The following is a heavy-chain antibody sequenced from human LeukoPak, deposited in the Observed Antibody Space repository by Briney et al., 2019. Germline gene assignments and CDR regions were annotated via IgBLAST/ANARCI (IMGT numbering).Heavy chain of an antibody. J-gene: IGHJ4*02. D-gene: IGHD1-26*01. CDR2: ISLAGQT. Sequence: SETLSLTCGVSGGSITSTNWWSWVRQPPGQGLEWIGEISLAGQTNYNPSLNGRVTMSLDKSSNQLSLHLTSVTAADTATYFCSRESGPFCPFGYWGQGTLVIVSS. CDR1: GGSITSTNW. CDR3: SRESGPFCPFGY. V-gene: IGHV4/OR15-8*02.